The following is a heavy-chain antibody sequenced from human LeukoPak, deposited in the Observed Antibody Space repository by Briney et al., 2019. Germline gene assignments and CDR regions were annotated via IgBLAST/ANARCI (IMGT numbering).Heavy chain of an antibody. Sequence: GGSLRLSCAASGFTVSSNYMSWVRQAPGKGLEWVSVIYSGGSTYYADSVKGRFTISRDNSKNTLYLQMSSLRAEDTAVYYCATSVRGVIYYYGMDVWGKGTTVTVSS. J-gene: IGHJ6*04. V-gene: IGHV3-53*01. D-gene: IGHD3-10*02. CDR3: ATSVRGVIYYYGMDV. CDR2: IYSGGST. CDR1: GFTVSSNY.